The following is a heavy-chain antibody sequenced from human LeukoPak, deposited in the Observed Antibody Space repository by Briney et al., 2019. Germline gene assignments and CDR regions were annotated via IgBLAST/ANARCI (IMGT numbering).Heavy chain of an antibody. D-gene: IGHD3-3*01. Sequence: GGSLRLSCAASGFTFSSYAMRWVRQAPGKGLEWVSAISGSGGSTYYADSVKGRFTISRDNSKNTLYLQMNSLRAEDTAVYYCAKGLDFWSGYQGYWGQGTLVTVSS. CDR1: GFTFSSYA. CDR3: AKGLDFWSGYQGY. J-gene: IGHJ4*02. V-gene: IGHV3-23*01. CDR2: ISGSGGST.